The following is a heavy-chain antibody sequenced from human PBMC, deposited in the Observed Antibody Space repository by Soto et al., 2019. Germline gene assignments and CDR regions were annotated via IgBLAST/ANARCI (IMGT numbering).Heavy chain of an antibody. CDR1: GFTFSSYS. D-gene: IGHD3-10*01. Sequence: EVQLVESGGGLVQPGGFLRLSCAASGFTFSSYSMDWVRQAPGKGLEWVSYISRSSSTIYYADSVKGRFTISRDNAKYSLYLQMNGLRAEDTAVYYCARDDAAGWFDPWGQGTLVTVSS. V-gene: IGHV3-48*01. CDR3: ARDDAAGWFDP. CDR2: ISRSSSTI. J-gene: IGHJ5*02.